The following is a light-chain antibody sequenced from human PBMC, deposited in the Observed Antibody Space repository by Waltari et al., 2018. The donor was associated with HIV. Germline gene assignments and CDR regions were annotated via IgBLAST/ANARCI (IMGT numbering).Light chain of an antibody. CDR1: QSVFTY. Sequence: EIVLTQSPVTLSFSVGERATVSCSACQSVFTYLAWYHQRPGPPPRLLSDDASNRATGIPPRFSASGSGTDFNLTISGLESEDFGLYFCQQRRAWPITFGQGTKVEIK. V-gene: IGKV3-11*01. J-gene: IGKJ2*01. CDR3: QQRRAWPIT. CDR2: DAS.